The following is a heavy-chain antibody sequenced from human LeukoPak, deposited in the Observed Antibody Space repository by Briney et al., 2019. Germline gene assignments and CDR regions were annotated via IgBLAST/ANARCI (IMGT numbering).Heavy chain of an antibody. V-gene: IGHV5-51*01. J-gene: IGHJ2*01. CDR3: ARQTGYFDL. CDR2: IYPGDSDT. CDR1: GYSFTNYW. Sequence: GESLKISCKCSGYSFTNYWIGWVRQMPGKGLEWMGIIYPGDSDTRYSPSFQGQVTISADKSITTAYLQWNSLKASDTAIYYCARQTGYFDLWGRGTLVTVSS.